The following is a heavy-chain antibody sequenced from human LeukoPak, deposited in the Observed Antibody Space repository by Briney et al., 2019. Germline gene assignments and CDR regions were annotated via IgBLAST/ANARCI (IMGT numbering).Heavy chain of an antibody. D-gene: IGHD6-19*01. CDR3: ERDLTYSSGCPSGY. J-gene: IGHJ4*02. CDR2: INAGNGNT. V-gene: IGHV1-3*01. CDR1: GYTFTSYA. Sequence: ASVKVSCKASGYTFTSYAMHWVRQAPGQRLEWMGWINAGNGNTKYSQKFQGRVTITRDTSASKAYMELSSLRSEDTAVYYCERDLTYSSGCPSGYWGQGTLVTVSS.